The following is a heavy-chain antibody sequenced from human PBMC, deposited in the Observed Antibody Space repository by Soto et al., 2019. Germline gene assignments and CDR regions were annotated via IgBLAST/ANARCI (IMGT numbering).Heavy chain of an antibody. Sequence: GGSLRLSCAASGFTFNDYHMTWIRQAPGKGLEWISYISSSGDTIYYADSVKGRFTISRDSAKNSLFLQMNTLRVEDTAIYYCARDPDHSIHSSLHYYASWGQGALVPVSS. CDR2: ISSSGDTI. J-gene: IGHJ4*02. V-gene: IGHV3-11*01. CDR3: ARDPDHSIHSSLHYYAS. D-gene: IGHD6-19*01. CDR1: GFTFNDYH.